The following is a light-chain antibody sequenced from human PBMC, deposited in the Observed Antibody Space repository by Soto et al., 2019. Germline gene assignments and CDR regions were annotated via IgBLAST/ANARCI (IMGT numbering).Light chain of an antibody. CDR1: SSNLGAGYD. Sequence: QSGLTQPPSVSGAPGQRVTLSCTGNSSNLGAGYDVHWYQQLPGAAPKLVIFGNRNRPSGVPERFYGSKSGTSASLAITGLQAEDEADYYCQAYDYSLTASVFGGGTKLTVL. V-gene: IGLV1-40*01. CDR3: QAYDYSLTASV. CDR2: GNR. J-gene: IGLJ3*02.